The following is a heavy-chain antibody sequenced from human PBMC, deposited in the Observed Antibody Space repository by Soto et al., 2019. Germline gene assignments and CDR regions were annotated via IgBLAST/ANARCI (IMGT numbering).Heavy chain of an antibody. CDR2: IYSGGST. CDR1: GFTVSSNY. V-gene: IGHV3-66*01. J-gene: IGHJ6*03. CDR3: AKTTDPGYYYYSYYMDV. Sequence: EVQLVESGGGLVQPGGSLRLSCAASGFTVSSNYMSWVRQAPGKGLEWVSVIYSGGSTYYADSVKGRFTISRDNSKNTLYLQMNSLRAEDTAVYYCAKTTDPGYYYYSYYMDVWGKGTTVTVSS. D-gene: IGHD4-17*01.